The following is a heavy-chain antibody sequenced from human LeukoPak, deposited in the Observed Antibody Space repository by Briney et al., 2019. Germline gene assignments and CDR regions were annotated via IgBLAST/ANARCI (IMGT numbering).Heavy chain of an antibody. J-gene: IGHJ4*02. D-gene: IGHD3-22*01. CDR2: ISSSSSYI. CDR3: ATANVNYYDSSGSFRY. Sequence: GGSLRLSCAASGFTFSSYSMNWVRQAPGKGLEWVSSISSSSSYIYYADSVKGRFTISRDNAKNSLYLQMNSLRAEDTAVYHCATANVNYYDSSGSFRYWGQGTLVTVSS. V-gene: IGHV3-21*01. CDR1: GFTFSSYS.